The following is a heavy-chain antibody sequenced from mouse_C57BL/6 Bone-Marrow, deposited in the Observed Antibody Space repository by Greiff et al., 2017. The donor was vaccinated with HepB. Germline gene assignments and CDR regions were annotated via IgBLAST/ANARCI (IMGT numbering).Heavy chain of an antibody. Sequence: QVQLKQSGAELARPGASVKLSCKASGYTFTSYGISWVKQRTGQGLEWIGEIYPRSGNTYYNEKFKSKATLTADKSSSTAYMELRSLTSEDSAVYFCAKRGFAYWGQGTLVTVSA. J-gene: IGHJ3*01. CDR2: IYPRSGNT. CDR3: AKRGFAY. CDR1: GYTFTSYG. V-gene: IGHV1-81*01.